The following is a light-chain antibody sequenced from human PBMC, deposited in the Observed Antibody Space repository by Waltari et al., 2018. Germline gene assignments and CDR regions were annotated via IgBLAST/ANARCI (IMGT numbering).Light chain of an antibody. J-gene: IGKJ4*01. CDR2: GAS. V-gene: IGKV3-20*01. CDR1: QSVSSNY. CDR3: QQYGDSLT. Sequence: EIVLTQSPGTLSLSPGERATLSCRASQSVSSNYLAWYQQQPFQAPRLLIYGASIRATGIPDRFSGSGSGTDFTLTINRLEPEDFAVYYCQQYGDSLTFGGGTKVEIK.